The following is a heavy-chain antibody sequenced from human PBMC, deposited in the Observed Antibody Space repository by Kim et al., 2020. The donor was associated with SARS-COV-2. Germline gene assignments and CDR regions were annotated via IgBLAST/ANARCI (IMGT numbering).Heavy chain of an antibody. J-gene: IGHJ4*02. V-gene: IGHV4-34*01. CDR3: ARGLAAARY. Sequence: SETLSLTCAVYGGSFSGYYWSWIRQPPGKGLEWIGEINHSGSTNYNPSLKSRVTISVDTSKNQFSLKLSSVTAADTAVYYCARGLAAARYWGQGTLVTVSS. D-gene: IGHD6-13*01. CDR1: GGSFSGYY. CDR2: INHSGST.